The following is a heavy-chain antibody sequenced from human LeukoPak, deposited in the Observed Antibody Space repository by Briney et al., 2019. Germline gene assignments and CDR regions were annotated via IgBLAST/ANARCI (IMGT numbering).Heavy chain of an antibody. J-gene: IGHJ4*02. D-gene: IGHD4-17*01. CDR3: AKPAGDATVTDY. V-gene: IGHV3-30-3*02. Sequence: PGGSLRLSCAASGFTFSSYAMFWVRQAPGKGLEWVTIISKDGSDTFYADSVKGRFTISRDNSKNTLYLQMNSLRAEDTAVYYCAKPAGDATVTDYWGQGTLVTVSS. CDR2: ISKDGSDT. CDR1: GFTFSSYA.